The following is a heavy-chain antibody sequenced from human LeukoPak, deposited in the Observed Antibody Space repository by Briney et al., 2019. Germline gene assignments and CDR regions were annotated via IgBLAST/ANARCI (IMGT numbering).Heavy chain of an antibody. Sequence: GRSLRLSCAASGFTFSSYGMHWVRQAPGKGLGWVAVIWYDGSNKYYADSVKDRFTISRDNSKNTLYLQMNSLRAEDTAVYYCARVWFGEADAFDIWGQGTMVTVSS. D-gene: IGHD3-10*01. CDR2: IWYDGSNK. J-gene: IGHJ3*02. V-gene: IGHV3-33*01. CDR1: GFTFSSYG. CDR3: ARVWFGEADAFDI.